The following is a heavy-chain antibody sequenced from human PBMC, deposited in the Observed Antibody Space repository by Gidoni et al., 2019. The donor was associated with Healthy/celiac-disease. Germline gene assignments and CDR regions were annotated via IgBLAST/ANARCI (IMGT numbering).Heavy chain of an antibody. D-gene: IGHD3-3*01. CDR2: INHSGST. Sequence: QVQLQQWGAGLLKPSETLSLTCAVYGGSFSGYYWSWIRQPPGKGLEWIGEINHSGSTNYNPSLKSRVTISVDTSKNQFSLKLSSVTAADTAVYYCARGAQYDFWSGYPFDYWGQGTLVTVSS. CDR1: GGSFSGYY. J-gene: IGHJ4*02. CDR3: ARGAQYDFWSGYPFDY. V-gene: IGHV4-34*01.